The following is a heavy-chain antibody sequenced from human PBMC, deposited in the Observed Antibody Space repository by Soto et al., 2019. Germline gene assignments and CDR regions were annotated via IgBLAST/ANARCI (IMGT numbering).Heavy chain of an antibody. D-gene: IGHD2-15*01. J-gene: IGHJ4*02. CDR3: ARRGTYYFDY. CDR1: GGSINVFSYY. V-gene: IGHV4-31*03. Sequence: SETLSLTCTVSGGSINVFSYYWSWVRQHPEKGLEWIGYVHSSGGAYYNPSLKSRVTISIDTSANLFSLNLASVTAADTAVYYCARRGTYYFDYWGQGILVTVPQ. CDR2: VHSSGGA.